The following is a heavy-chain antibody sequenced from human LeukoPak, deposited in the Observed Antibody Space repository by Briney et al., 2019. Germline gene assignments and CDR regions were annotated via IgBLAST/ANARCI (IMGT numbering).Heavy chain of an antibody. J-gene: IGHJ4*02. V-gene: IGHV4-38-2*01. CDR2: IYHSGST. D-gene: IGHD1-26*01. CDR1: GYSISSGYY. Sequence: PSETLSLTCAVSGYSISSGYYWGWIRQPPGRGLEWIGSIYHSGSTYYNPSLKSRVTISVDTSKNQFSLKLSSVTAADTAVYYCAREWELLPRSFDYWGQRTLVTVSS. CDR3: AREWELLPRSFDY.